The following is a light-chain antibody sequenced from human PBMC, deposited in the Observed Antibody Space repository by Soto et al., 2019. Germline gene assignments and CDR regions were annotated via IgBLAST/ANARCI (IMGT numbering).Light chain of an antibody. J-gene: IGLJ1*01. Sequence: QSVLTQPRSVSGSPGQSVTISCTGSSSDVGGYDFVSWYQQHPGKAPKLMISDVSERPSGVPDRFSGSKSANTASLTISGLQAEDEADYYCCSYLYSSGHFVFGTGTKLTVL. CDR2: DVS. CDR1: SSDVGGYDF. V-gene: IGLV2-11*01. CDR3: CSYLYSSGHFV.